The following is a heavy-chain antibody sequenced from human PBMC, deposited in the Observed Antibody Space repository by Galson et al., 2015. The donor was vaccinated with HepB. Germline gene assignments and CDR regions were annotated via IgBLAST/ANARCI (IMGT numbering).Heavy chain of an antibody. J-gene: IGHJ6*02. CDR2: VSGYDGSA. Sequence: SCKASGYDFNKYGLSWVRQAPGQGLEWMGWVSGYDGSANYAPKFQGRVTMTTQTSTGTAFMEMRSLRSDDTAVYYCARDSRLELQLNNYYSYGMGVWGQGTAVVVS. D-gene: IGHD1-7*01. CDR1: GYDFNKYG. CDR3: ARDSRLELQLNNYYSYGMGV. V-gene: IGHV1-18*01.